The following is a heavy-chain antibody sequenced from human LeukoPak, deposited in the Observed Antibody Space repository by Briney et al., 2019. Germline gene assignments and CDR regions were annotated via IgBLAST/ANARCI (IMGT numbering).Heavy chain of an antibody. J-gene: IGHJ4*02. V-gene: IGHV4-34*01. D-gene: IGHD2-15*01. Sequence: SETLSLTCAVYGGSFSGYYWSWIRQPPGKGLEWIGEINHSGSTNYNPSLKSRVTISVDTSKNQFSLKLSSVTAAETAVYYCARAATNCSGGSCYPTLDYWGQGTLVTVSS. CDR2: INHSGST. CDR3: ARAATNCSGGSCYPTLDY. CDR1: GGSFSGYY.